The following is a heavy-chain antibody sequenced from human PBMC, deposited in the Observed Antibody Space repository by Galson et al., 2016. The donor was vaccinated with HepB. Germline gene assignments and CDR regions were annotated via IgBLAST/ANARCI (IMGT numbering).Heavy chain of an antibody. V-gene: IGHV3-74*01. CDR2: INSDGSST. D-gene: IGHD3-16*01. Sequence: LRLSCAASGFAFRNYWMHWVRQAPGKGLVWVSHINSDGSSTRYADSVKGRFTISRDNAKNTLYLQMDSLRVDDTGVYYCTREGHGGFDSWGQGTLVIVSS. CDR3: TREGHGGFDS. CDR1: GFAFRNYW. J-gene: IGHJ4*02.